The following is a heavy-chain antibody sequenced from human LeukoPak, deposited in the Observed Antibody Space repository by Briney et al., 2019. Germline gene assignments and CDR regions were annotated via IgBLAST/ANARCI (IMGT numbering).Heavy chain of an antibody. CDR3: TRTGGVGVTERGFGSFDI. CDR1: GFTFSSYW. CDR2: INSVGGST. J-gene: IGHJ3*02. V-gene: IGHV3-74*01. D-gene: IGHD1-26*01. Sequence: GASLRLSCEASGFTFSSYWIHWVRQAPGKGLVWVSRINSVGGSTSYADSVKGRFTISRDNATNTLYLQMNSLRAEDTAVYYCTRTGGVGVTERGFGSFDIWGQGTMVTVSS.